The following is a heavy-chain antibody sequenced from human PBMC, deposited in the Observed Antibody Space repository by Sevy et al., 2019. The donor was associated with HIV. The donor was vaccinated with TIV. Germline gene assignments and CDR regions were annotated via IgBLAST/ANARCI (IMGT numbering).Heavy chain of an antibody. V-gene: IGHV3-7*01. D-gene: IGHD3-16*01. Sequence: GGSLRLSCAASGFTFSSYWMNWIRQAPGKGLEWVANIKQDGSEKYYVDSVKGRFTISRDNAKNSLYLEMNTLRAEDTAVYYCATSGGETRDQGTLVTVS. CDR2: IKQDGSEK. J-gene: IGHJ4*02. CDR3: ATSGGET. CDR1: GFTFSSYW.